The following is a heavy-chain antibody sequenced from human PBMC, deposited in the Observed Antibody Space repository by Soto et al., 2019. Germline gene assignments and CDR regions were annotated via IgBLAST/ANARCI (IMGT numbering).Heavy chain of an antibody. CDR2: ISYDGSNK. J-gene: IGHJ4*02. CDR1: EFTFSSYA. V-gene: IGHV3-30-3*01. Sequence: QVQLVESGGGVVQPGRSLRLSCAASEFTFSSYAMHWVRQAPGKGLEWVAVISYDGSNKYYADSVQGRFTISRDNSKNTLYLQINSLRTEDTAVYHCARVGSSSWYLPYFDYWGQGTLVTASS. CDR3: ARVGSSSWYLPYFDY. D-gene: IGHD6-13*01.